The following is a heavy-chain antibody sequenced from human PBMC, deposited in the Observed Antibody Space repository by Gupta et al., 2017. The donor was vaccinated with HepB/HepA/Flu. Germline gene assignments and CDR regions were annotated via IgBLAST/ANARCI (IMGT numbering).Heavy chain of an antibody. CDR2: IGSDIRT. Sequence: EVQLLESGGGLTQPGWSLRLSCAVSGFSISGPAMTWVRQAPGKGLEWVSGIGSDIRTHYADSVKGRFTISRDNSKNMVYLQMNSLRAEDTAVYYCAKDLSFWSAMDVLGKGTTVTVSS. V-gene: IGHV3-23*01. J-gene: IGHJ6*03. CDR1: GFSISGPA. D-gene: IGHD3-3*01. CDR3: AKDLSFWSAMDV.